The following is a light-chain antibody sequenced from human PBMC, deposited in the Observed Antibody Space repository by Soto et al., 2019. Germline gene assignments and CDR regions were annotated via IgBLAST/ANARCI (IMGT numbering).Light chain of an antibody. CDR1: QSISRN. CDR3: QQYNNWPQT. CDR2: RAS. V-gene: IGKV3-15*01. J-gene: IGKJ1*01. Sequence: EIVLTQSPATLSVSPGERATLSCRASQSISRNLAWYQQKPGQAPRLLVFRASSRATGIPDRFSGSGSGTEFTLTISSLQPEDFALYYCQQYNNWPQTFGRGTKVEVK.